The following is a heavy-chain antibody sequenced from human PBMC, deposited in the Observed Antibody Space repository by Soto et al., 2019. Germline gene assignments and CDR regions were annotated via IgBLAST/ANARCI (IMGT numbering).Heavy chain of an antibody. CDR3: ARGPTITYRHDFWSGYSVDY. Sequence: GGSLRLSCAASGFTFISYGMHWVRRAPGKGREGGAVICYDGGNNNYADSVKGRFTISRDNSKNTLYLQMNSLRAEDTAVYYCARGPTITYRHDFWSGYSVDYWGQGTLVTVSS. V-gene: IGHV3-33*01. J-gene: IGHJ4*02. D-gene: IGHD3-3*01. CDR1: GFTFISYG. CDR2: ICYDGGNN.